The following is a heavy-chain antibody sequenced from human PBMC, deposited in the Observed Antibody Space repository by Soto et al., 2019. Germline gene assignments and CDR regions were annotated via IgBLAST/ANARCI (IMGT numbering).Heavy chain of an antibody. J-gene: IGHJ4*01. Sequence: QITLKESGPTLVKPTQTLTLTCTFSGFSLSTSGVGVGWIRQPPGKALEWLALIYWDDDKRYSPSLKSRLTITKDNSKNQVVSTLTNKDPVDTNTYFCTHSLLPLLASRRAFDYRGHGTRVTVSS. CDR3: THSLLPLLASRRAFDY. CDR2: IYWDDDK. V-gene: IGHV2-5*02. CDR1: GFSLSTSGVG.